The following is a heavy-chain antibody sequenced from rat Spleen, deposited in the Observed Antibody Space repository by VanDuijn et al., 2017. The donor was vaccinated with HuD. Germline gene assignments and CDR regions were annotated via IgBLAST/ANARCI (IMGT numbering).Heavy chain of an antibody. CDR2: MWSGGST. D-gene: IGHD1-4*01. V-gene: IGHV2S63*01. CDR1: GFSLTDYS. CDR3: ARELPGYNPFDY. Sequence: VQLKESGPGLVQPSQTLSLTCTVSGFSLTDYSVHWVRQPPGKGLEWMGVMWSGGSTAYNSALKSRLSISRDTSKSQVFLKMNSLQTEDTATYYCARELPGYNPFDYWGQGVMVTVSS. J-gene: IGHJ2*01.